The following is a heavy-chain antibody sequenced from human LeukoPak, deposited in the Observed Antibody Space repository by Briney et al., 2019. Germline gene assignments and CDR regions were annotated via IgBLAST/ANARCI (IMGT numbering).Heavy chain of an antibody. CDR1: GFTFDDYA. J-gene: IGHJ6*02. CDR3: AKDLNHSRYSGWYPAYYYGMDV. D-gene: IGHD6-19*01. V-gene: IGHV3-9*01. CDR2: ISWNSGSI. Sequence: GGSLRLSCAASGFTFDDYAMHWVRQAPGKGLEWVSGISWNSGSIGYADSVKGRFTTSRDNAKNSLYLQMNSLRAEDTALYYCAKDLNHSRYSGWYPAYYYGMDVWGQGTTVTVSS.